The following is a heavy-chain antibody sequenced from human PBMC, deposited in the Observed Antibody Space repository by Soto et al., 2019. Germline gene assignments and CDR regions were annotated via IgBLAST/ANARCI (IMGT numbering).Heavy chain of an antibody. Sequence: QVQLVESGGGVVQPGRSLRLSCTASGFTFSSYAMHWVRRAPGKGLEWMAVMSYDGSNKYYADSVKGRFTISRDNSKNTLYLQMKSLGPEDTALYYCARGGGADWGQGTLVIVSS. V-gene: IGHV3-30-3*01. CDR1: GFTFSSYA. CDR2: MSYDGSNK. D-gene: IGHD3-16*01. CDR3: ARGGGAD. J-gene: IGHJ4*02.